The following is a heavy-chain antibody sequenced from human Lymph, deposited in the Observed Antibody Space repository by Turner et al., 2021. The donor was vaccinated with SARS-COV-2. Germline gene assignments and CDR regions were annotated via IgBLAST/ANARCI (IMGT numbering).Heavy chain of an antibody. CDR2: IYSGGTT. Sequence: VQLVETGGGLIQPGWSLILSCAASGIIVSRNYMNWVRQAPGKGLEWFSVIYSGGTTYYADSVKGRFTISRDNSKNTLYLQMNSLRVEDTAVYYCARDLGTYGMDVWGQGTTVTVSS. J-gene: IGHJ6*02. CDR3: ARDLGTYGMDV. CDR1: GIIVSRNY. D-gene: IGHD6-13*01. V-gene: IGHV3-53*02.